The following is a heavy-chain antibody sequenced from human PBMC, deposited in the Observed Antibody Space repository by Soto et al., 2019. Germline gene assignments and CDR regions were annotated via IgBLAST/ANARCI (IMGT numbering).Heavy chain of an antibody. V-gene: IGHV1-69*02. CDR2: IIPILGIA. J-gene: IGHJ1*01. Sequence: GASVKVSCKASGGTFSSYTISWVRQAPGQGLEWMGRIIPILGIANYAQKFQGRVTITADKSTSTAYMELSSLRSEDTAVYYCARVYGGNSPDAEYFQHWGQGTLVTVSS. D-gene: IGHD2-21*02. CDR3: ARVYGGNSPDAEYFQH. CDR1: GGTFSSYT.